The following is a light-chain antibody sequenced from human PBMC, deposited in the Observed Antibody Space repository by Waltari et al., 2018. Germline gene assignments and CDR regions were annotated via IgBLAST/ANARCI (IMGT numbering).Light chain of an antibody. J-gene: IGKJ1*01. V-gene: IGKV3-20*01. Sequence: EIELTQSPGTLSLSPGDRATLSCRASHSVNSAYLAWYQQKRGQAPRLRIYGTSTRATGISEGFSGSGSGTDFILTISRLEPEDFAIYYCHQYHNSPQTFGQGTKVEI. CDR1: HSVNSAY. CDR3: HQYHNSPQT. CDR2: GTS.